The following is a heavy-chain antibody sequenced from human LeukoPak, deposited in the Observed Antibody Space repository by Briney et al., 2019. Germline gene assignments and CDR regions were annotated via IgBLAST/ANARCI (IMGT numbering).Heavy chain of an antibody. CDR1: GGSMSSYY. CDR3: ARDTPGGYDFWWFDP. V-gene: IGHV4-59*01. D-gene: IGHD5-12*01. J-gene: IGHJ5*02. CDR2: NTYFGSA. Sequence: PSETLSLTCTVSGGSMSSYYWSWIRQPPGKGLEWIGYNTYFGSASYNPSLKSRVTISVDTSKNQFSLKLSSVTAADTAVYYCARDTPGGYDFWWFDPWGQGTLVTVSS.